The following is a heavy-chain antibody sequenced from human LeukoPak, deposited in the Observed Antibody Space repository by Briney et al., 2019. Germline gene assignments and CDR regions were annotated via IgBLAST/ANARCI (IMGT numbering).Heavy chain of an antibody. CDR3: ARGVVGATKRFDY. D-gene: IGHD1-26*01. Sequence: GGPLRLCCAASGFTFSSHDMNWVRQAPGKGLEWVSQISSSSTTINYADSVKGRFTISRDNAKNSLYLQMNSLRADDAAVYYCARGVVGATKRFDYWGQGTLVTVSS. V-gene: IGHV3-48*03. CDR2: ISSSSTTI. J-gene: IGHJ4*02. CDR1: GFTFSSHD.